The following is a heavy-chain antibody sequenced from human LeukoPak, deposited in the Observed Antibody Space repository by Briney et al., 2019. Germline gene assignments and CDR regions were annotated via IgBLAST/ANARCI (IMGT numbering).Heavy chain of an antibody. CDR3: AKDFYDFWSGYPNWFDP. V-gene: IGHV3-23*01. CDR1: GFTFSSYA. D-gene: IGHD3-3*01. CDR2: ISGSGGST. J-gene: IGHJ5*02. Sequence: PGGSLRLSCAASGFTFSSYAMSWVRQAPRKGLEWVSAISGSGGSTYYADSVKGRFTISRDNSKNTLYLQMNSLRAEDTAVYYCAKDFYDFWSGYPNWFDPWGQGTLVTVSS.